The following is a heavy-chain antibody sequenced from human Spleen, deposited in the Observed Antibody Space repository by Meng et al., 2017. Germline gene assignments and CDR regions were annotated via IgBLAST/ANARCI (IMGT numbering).Heavy chain of an antibody. D-gene: IGHD4-11*01. CDR2: INHSGST. J-gene: IGHJ4*02. V-gene: IGHV4-34*01. CDR1: GGSFSDYY. Sequence: QVQLQQWGAGLLKPSETLSLTCGVYGGSFSDYYWSWIRQPPGKGLEWIGEINHSGSTNYNPSLKSRVTISVDTSQNNLSLKLSSVTAADSAVYYCARGPTTMAHDFDYWGQGTLVTVSS. CDR3: ARGPTTMAHDFDY.